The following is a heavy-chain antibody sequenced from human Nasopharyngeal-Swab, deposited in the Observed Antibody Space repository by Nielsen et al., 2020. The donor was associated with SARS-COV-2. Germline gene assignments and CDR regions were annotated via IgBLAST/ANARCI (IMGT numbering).Heavy chain of an antibody. D-gene: IGHD6-6*01. V-gene: IGHV3-23*01. CDR1: GFTVSSYA. CDR3: AKDGRVAASGY. Sequence: GESLKISCAASGFTVSSYAISWVRQPPGKGLEWASVISVSCGSTYYAVSVKGRFTISRDHSKNTLYLQMNSLRAEDTSVYYCAKDGRVAASGYWGQGTLVTVSS. J-gene: IGHJ4*02. CDR2: ISVSCGST.